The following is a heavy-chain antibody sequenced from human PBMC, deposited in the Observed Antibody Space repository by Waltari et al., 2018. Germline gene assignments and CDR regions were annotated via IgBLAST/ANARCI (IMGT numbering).Heavy chain of an antibody. CDR2: SNPSGGST. CDR1: GYTFTSYY. CDR3: ARAAGIAAAGPYYFDY. D-gene: IGHD6-13*01. J-gene: IGHJ4*02. V-gene: IGHV1-46*01. Sequence: QVQLVQSGAEVKKPGASVKVSCKASGYTFTSYYMHWVRQAPGQGLEWMGISNPSGGSTSYAQKFQGRVTMTRDTSTSTVYMELSSLRSEDTAVYYCARAAGIAAAGPYYFDYWGQGTLVTVSS.